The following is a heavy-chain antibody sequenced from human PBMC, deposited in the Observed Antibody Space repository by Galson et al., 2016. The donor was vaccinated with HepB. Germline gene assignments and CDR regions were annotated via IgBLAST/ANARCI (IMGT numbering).Heavy chain of an antibody. D-gene: IGHD4-17*01. Sequence: SLRLSCAASGFTFSTFSMIWVRQAPGKGLEWVSSISSSSTYIYYSDSLKGRFTISRDNAKNSLFLRVISLRAEDTAVYYCARGPRAALRREDSWYFDLWGRGTLVTVSS. V-gene: IGHV3-21*01. CDR2: ISSSSTYI. CDR1: GFTFSTFS. CDR3: ARGPRAALRREDSWYFDL. J-gene: IGHJ2*01.